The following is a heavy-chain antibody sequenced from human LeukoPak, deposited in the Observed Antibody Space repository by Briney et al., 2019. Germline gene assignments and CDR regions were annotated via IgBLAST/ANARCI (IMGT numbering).Heavy chain of an antibody. V-gene: IGHV1-69*01. CDR3: ATPDYGGGGHHRQFAY. J-gene: IGHJ4*02. Sequence: GCSVNVSCKASGGTFSNHAITWLRQAPGQGFEWMGGVIPILLTPRYAQKFQDRVTITVDEATTTVYFDLNSLTSEDTGVYYCATPDYGGGGHHRQFAYWGQGTLITVSS. D-gene: IGHD4/OR15-4a*01. CDR2: VIPILLTP. CDR1: GGTFSNHA.